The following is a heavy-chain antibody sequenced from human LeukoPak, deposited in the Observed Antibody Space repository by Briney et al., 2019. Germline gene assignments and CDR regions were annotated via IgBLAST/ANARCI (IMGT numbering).Heavy chain of an antibody. J-gene: IGHJ4*02. CDR1: GFTFSSYG. CDR2: IRYDGSNK. Sequence: GGSLRLSCAASGFTFSSYGMHWVRQAPGKGLEWVAFIRYDGSNKYYADSVKGRFTISRDNSKNTLYLQMNSLRAEDTAVYYCARVDWEGSGSYYFDYWGQGTLVTVSS. CDR3: ARVDWEGSGSYYFDY. V-gene: IGHV3-30*02. D-gene: IGHD1-26*01.